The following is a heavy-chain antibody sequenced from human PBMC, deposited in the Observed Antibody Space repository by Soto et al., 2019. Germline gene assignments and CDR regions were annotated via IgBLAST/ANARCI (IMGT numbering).Heavy chain of an antibody. J-gene: IGHJ4*02. CDR1: GFTVDSKY. Sequence: EVQLVESGGGLIQPGGSLRLSCVASGFTVDSKYMSWVRQAPGKGLEWVSVIFGNGGTSYAESVKGRFTISRDNSENTRYLQMNNLRVADTAVYFCARGGHSDAWYEFDYWGQGTLVTVSS. D-gene: IGHD6-13*01. CDR2: IFGNGGT. CDR3: ARGGHSDAWYEFDY. V-gene: IGHV3-53*01.